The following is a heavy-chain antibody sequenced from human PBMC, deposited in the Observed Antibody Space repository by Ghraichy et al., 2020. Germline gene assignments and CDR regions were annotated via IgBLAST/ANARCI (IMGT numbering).Heavy chain of an antibody. J-gene: IGHJ4*02. CDR1: GYSFTSYG. CDR3: AGSGPFVQLWFYDY. CDR2: ISAYNGNT. Sequence: SVKVSCKASGYSFTSYGISWVRQAPGQGLEWMGGISAYNGNTNYAQKLQGRVTMTPDTSTSTAYMERRSLRSDDTAVYYCAGSGPFVQLWFYDYWGQGTLVTVSS. V-gene: IGHV1-18*01. D-gene: IGHD5-18*01.